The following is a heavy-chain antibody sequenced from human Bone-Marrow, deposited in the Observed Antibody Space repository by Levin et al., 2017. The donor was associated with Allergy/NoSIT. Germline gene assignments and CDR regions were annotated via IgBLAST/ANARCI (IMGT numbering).Heavy chain of an antibody. V-gene: IGHV3-23*01. CDR3: AKAFMITFGGIISPLDP. CDR1: GFAFSSYA. J-gene: IGHJ5*02. CDR2: VSGSGGST. Sequence: GESLKISCAASGFAFSSYAMTWVRQAPEKGLEWVATVSGSGGSTYYADSVKGRFTVSKDTPTNTVFLQMNSLRAEDTAIYYGAKAFMITFGGIISPLDPWGQGTLVTVSS. D-gene: IGHD3-16*02.